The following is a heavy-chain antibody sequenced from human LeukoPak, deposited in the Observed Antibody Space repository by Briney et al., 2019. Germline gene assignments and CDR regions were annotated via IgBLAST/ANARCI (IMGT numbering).Heavy chain of an antibody. CDR3: AKDRRGYSGYADY. V-gene: IGHV3-23*01. J-gene: IGHJ4*02. D-gene: IGHD5-12*01. CDR2: ISGSGGST. Sequence: HPGGSLRLSCAASGFTFSSYAMSWVPQAPRKGLEWVSAISGSGGSTYYADSVKGRFTISRDNSKNTLYLQMNSLRAEDTAVYYCAKDRRGYSGYADYWGQGTLVTVSS. CDR1: GFTFSSYA.